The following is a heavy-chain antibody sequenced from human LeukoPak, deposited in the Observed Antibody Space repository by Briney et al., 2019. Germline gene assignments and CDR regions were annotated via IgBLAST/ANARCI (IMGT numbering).Heavy chain of an antibody. V-gene: IGHV3-11*01. CDR2: ISNGGSTI. Sequence: GGSLRLSCAASGFTFSDYNMNWVRQAPGKGLEWVSYISNGGSTIHHADSVKGRFTISRDNAKKTLYLQMNSLRAEDTAVYYCARSIGLTGGGVDVWGQGTTVTVSS. D-gene: IGHD3-9*01. J-gene: IGHJ6*02. CDR1: GFTFSDYN. CDR3: ARSIGLTGGGVDV.